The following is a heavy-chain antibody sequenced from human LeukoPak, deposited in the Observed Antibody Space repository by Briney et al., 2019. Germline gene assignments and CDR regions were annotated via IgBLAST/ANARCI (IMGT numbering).Heavy chain of an antibody. CDR1: GFTFSSYS. CDR3: ARAGGYYTFFFDY. CDR2: ISSSSSYI. D-gene: IGHD3-3*01. J-gene: IGHJ4*02. Sequence: GGSLRLSCAASGFTFSSYSMNWVSQAPGKWLEWVSSISSSSSYIYYADSVKGRFTISRDNAKNSLYLQMNSLRAEDTAVYYCARAGGYYTFFFDYWGQGTLITVSS. V-gene: IGHV3-21*01.